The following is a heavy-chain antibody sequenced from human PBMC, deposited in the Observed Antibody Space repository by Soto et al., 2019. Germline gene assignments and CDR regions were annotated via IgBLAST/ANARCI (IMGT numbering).Heavy chain of an antibody. D-gene: IGHD4-17*01. J-gene: IGHJ2*01. CDR2: ISGSGGST. V-gene: IGHV3-23*01. CDR3: AKSNGLYRPYWYFDL. CDR1: GFTFSSYA. Sequence: EVQLLESGGGLVQPGGSLRLSCAASGFTFSSYAMSWVRQAPGKGLEWVSAISGSGGSTYYADSVKGRFTISRDNSKNTLDLQMNRLRAEDTAVYYCAKSNGLYRPYWYFDLLGRGTLVTVPS.